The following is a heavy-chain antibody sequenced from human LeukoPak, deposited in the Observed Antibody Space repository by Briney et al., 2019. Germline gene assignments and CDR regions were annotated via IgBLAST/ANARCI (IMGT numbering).Heavy chain of an antibody. CDR3: ARVLRGLYNLGD. V-gene: IGHV3-48*02. CDR1: GFSLSISG. CDR2: ISSSRDFK. Sequence: DGSLPLSSEASGFSLSISGMNWVRQAPGKGLEWVSYISSSRDFKSYVGSVKGRFTVSRDNAKNSLFLQMNSLRDEDTAVYYCARVLRGLYNLGDWGQGTLHHLL. J-gene: IGHJ4*02. D-gene: IGHD3-10*01.